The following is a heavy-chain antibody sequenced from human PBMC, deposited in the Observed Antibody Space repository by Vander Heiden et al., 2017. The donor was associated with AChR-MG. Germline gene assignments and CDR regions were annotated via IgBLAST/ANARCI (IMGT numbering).Heavy chain of an antibody. D-gene: IGHD6-6*01. J-gene: IGHJ3*02. V-gene: IGHV4-30-4*01. CDR2: IYYSGIT. Sequence: QVQLQESGPGLVKPSQTLSLTCTVSGGSISSGDYYWSWIRQPPGKGLEWIGYIYYSGITYYNPSLKSRVAISVDTSKNQFSLQLNSVTAADTAVYYCARSIAATIDAFDIWGQGTMVTVSS. CDR3: ARSIAATIDAFDI. CDR1: GGSISSGDYY.